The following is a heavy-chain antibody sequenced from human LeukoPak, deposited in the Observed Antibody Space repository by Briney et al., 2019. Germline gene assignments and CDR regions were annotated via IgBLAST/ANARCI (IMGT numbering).Heavy chain of an antibody. CDR2: ISYDGSNK. J-gene: IGHJ6*03. V-gene: IGHV3-30*04. CDR1: GFTFSSYA. D-gene: IGHD2-15*01. CDR3: ARDPGGYCSGGSCPPYYMDV. Sequence: GGSLRLSCAASGFTFSSYAMHWVRQAPGKGLEWVAVISYDGSNKYYADSVKGRFTISRDNSKNTLYLQMNSLRAEDTAVYYCARDPGGYCSGGSCPPYYMDVWGKGTTVTVSS.